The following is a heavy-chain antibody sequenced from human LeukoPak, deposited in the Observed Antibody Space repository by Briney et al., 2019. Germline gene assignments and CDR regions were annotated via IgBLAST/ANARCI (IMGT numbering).Heavy chain of an antibody. CDR3: AKELPWFGEYPNGFDY. D-gene: IGHD3-10*01. J-gene: IGHJ4*02. CDR1: GFTFSSYG. Sequence: GGSLRLSCAASGFTFSSYGMHWVRQAPGKGLEWVAVISYDGSNKYYADSVKGRFTISRDNSKNTLYLQMNSLRAEDTAVYYCAKELPWFGEYPNGFDYWGQGTLVTVSS. CDR2: ISYDGSNK. V-gene: IGHV3-30*18.